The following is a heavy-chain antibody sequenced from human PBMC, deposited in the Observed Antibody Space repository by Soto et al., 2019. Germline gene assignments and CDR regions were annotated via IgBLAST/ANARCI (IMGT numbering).Heavy chain of an antibody. CDR3: ARAQAAQGWFDP. D-gene: IGHD2-15*01. V-gene: IGHV4-30-4*01. J-gene: IGHJ5*02. CDR2: IYYSGST. CDR1: GGSISSGDYY. Sequence: PSETLSLTCTVSGGSISSGDYYWSWIRQPQGKGLEWIGYIYYSGSTYYNPSLKSRVTISVDTSKNQFSLKLSSVTAADTAVYYCARAQAAQGWFDPWGQGTLVTVSS.